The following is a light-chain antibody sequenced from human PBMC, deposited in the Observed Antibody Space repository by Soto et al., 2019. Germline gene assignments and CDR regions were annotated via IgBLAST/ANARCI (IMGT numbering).Light chain of an antibody. Sequence: EMDMTQSPATLSVSPGERATLSCRAGQNLGSSLAWYQQRPGQTPRLLIYDASTRATGVPDRFSGGGSETDFPLTISSLQSEDFGIYYCQQYKTWPRTFGPGTKVEI. CDR2: DAS. V-gene: IGKV3-15*01. CDR3: QQYKTWPRT. CDR1: QNLGSS. J-gene: IGKJ1*01.